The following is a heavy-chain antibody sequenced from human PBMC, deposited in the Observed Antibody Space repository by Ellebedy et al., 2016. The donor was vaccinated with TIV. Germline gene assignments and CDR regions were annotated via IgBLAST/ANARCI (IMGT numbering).Heavy chain of an antibody. V-gene: IGHV5-51*01. CDR2: IYPGDSDT. CDR3: ARFRAPGGYYYGMDV. Sequence: GESLKISCKGSGYRFTSYWIAWVRQTPGKGLEWMGIIYPGDSDTRYNPSFQGRVTISTDKSSSTAYLQWNSLKASDTAMYFCARFRAPGGYYYGMDVWGQGTTVIVSS. J-gene: IGHJ6*02. CDR1: GYRFTSYW. D-gene: IGHD3-10*01.